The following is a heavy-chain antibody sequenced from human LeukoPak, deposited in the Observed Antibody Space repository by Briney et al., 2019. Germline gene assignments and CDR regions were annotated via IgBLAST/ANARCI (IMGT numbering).Heavy chain of an antibody. CDR3: AKDGLMVLGIDY. J-gene: IGHJ4*02. V-gene: IGHV3-23*01. CDR1: GFTFNNYA. Sequence: GGSLRLSCAASGFTFNNYALTWVRQAPGKGLEWVSTISGSGGRTYYADSVKGRLSISRDNSKNMLYLQMNSLRAEDTAVYYCAKDGLMVLGIDYWGQGTQVTVSS. CDR2: ISGSGGRT. D-gene: IGHD4/OR15-4a*01.